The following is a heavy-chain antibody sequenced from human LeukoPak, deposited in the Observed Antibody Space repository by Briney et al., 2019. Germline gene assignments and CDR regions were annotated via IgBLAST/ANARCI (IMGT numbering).Heavy chain of an antibody. D-gene: IGHD3-10*01. J-gene: IGHJ4*02. CDR1: GFTFSDYY. Sequence: PGGSLRLSCAASGFTFSDYYMSWIRQAPGKGLEWVPYISSSGSTIYYADSVKGRFTISRDNAKNSLYLQMNSLRAEDTAVYYCARDWDYYGSGSYLAYWGQGTLVTVSS. CDR2: ISSSGSTI. V-gene: IGHV3-11*01. CDR3: ARDWDYYGSGSYLAY.